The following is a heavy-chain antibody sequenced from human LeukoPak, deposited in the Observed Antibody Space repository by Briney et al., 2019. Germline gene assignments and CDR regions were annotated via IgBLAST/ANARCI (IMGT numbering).Heavy chain of an antibody. D-gene: IGHD3-10*01. V-gene: IGHV3-66*01. CDR3: ARDLYFGYGSGSYLGYYGMDV. J-gene: IGHJ6*02. Sequence: GGSLRLSCAASGFTVSSNYMSWVRQAPGKGLEWVSVIYSGGSTYYADSVKGRFAISRDNSKNTLYLQMNSLRAEDTAVYYCARDLYFGYGSGSYLGYYGMDVWGQGTTVTVSS. CDR1: GFTVSSNY. CDR2: IYSGGST.